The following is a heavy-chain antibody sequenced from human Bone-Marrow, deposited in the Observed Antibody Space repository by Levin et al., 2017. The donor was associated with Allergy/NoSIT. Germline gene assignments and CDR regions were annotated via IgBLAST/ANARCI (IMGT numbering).Heavy chain of an antibody. J-gene: IGHJ4*02. Sequence: SGESLKISCAASGFTFSSYWMSWVRQAPGKGLEWVANIKADGSDRYYGDSVKGRFTISRDDAKNSVYLQMDSLRAEDTAVYYCARDGIDYWGQGTLVTVSS. D-gene: IGHD1-14*01. CDR2: IKADGSDR. V-gene: IGHV3-7*01. CDR3: ARDGIDY. CDR1: GFTFSSYW.